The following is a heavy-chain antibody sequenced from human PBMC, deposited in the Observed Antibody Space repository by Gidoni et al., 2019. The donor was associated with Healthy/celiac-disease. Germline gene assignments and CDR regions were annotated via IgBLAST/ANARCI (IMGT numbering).Heavy chain of an antibody. CDR3: ASSDGAAGELGFDP. V-gene: IGHV3-21*01. Sequence: EVQLVESGGGLVKPGGSLSLPCAASGFPFSSYSMNWVRQAPGKGLEWVSSISSSSSYIYYADSVKGRFTISRDNAKNSLYLQMNSLRAEDTAVYYCASSDGAAGELGFDPWGQGTLVTVSS. CDR1: GFPFSSYS. J-gene: IGHJ5*02. CDR2: ISSSSSYI. D-gene: IGHD6-13*01.